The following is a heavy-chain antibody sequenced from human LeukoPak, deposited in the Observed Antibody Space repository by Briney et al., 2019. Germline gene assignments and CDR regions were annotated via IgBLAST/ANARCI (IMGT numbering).Heavy chain of an antibody. Sequence: GASVKVSCKASGYTFTGYYMHWVRQAPGQGLEWMGCINPNNDDPHYAQKFQGRVTMTRDTSSSTAYMELSSLRSDDTAFYYCTRDASRTHFDSWGQGTLVTVSS. D-gene: IGHD6-13*01. J-gene: IGHJ4*02. V-gene: IGHV1-2*02. CDR2: INPNNDDP. CDR1: GYTFTGYY. CDR3: TRDASRTHFDS.